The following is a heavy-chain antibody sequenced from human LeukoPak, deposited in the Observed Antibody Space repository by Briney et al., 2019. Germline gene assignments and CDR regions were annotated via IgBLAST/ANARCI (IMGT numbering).Heavy chain of an antibody. CDR2: INWNGGST. CDR1: GFTFDDYG. CDR3: ARGWNSYLFDP. V-gene: IGHV3-20*01. D-gene: IGHD2/OR15-2a*01. J-gene: IGHJ5*02. Sequence: GGSLRLSCAASGFTFDDYGMSWVRQAPGKGLEWVSGINWNGGSTGYADSVKGRFTISRDNARNSLYLQMNSLRAEDTALYHCARGWNSYLFDPWGQGTLVSVSS.